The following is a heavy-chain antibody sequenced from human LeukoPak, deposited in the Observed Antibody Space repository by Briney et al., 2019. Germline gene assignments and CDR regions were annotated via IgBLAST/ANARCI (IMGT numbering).Heavy chain of an antibody. Sequence: ASVKLSCTASGYTFTSYGISRVRQAPGQGLEWMGWIRAYNGNTNYAKKLQGRVTMTTDTSTNTAYMELRSLRSDDTAVYYCARSLSPDYDYVWGSYRYTDYYYGMDVWGQGTTVTASS. CDR1: GYTFTSYG. CDR3: ARSLSPDYDYVWGSYRYTDYYYGMDV. J-gene: IGHJ6*02. D-gene: IGHD3-16*02. CDR2: IRAYNGNT. V-gene: IGHV1-18*01.